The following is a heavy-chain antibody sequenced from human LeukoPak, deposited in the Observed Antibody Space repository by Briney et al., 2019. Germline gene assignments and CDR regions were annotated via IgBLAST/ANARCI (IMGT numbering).Heavy chain of an antibody. D-gene: IGHD4-17*01. CDR2: IYYSGST. Sequence: SQTLSLTCTVSGGSISSGDYYWSWIRQPPGKGLEWIGYIYYSGSTYYIPSLKSRVTISVDTSKNQFSLKLSSVTAADTAVYYCARVDYGDYVQRGYFDYWGQGTLVTVSS. J-gene: IGHJ4*02. V-gene: IGHV4-30-4*01. CDR3: ARVDYGDYVQRGYFDY. CDR1: GGSISSGDYY.